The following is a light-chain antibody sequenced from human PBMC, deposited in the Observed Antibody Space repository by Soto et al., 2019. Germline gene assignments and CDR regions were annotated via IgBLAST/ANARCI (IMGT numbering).Light chain of an antibody. CDR1: QIINTY. V-gene: IGKV3D-11*02. Sequence: ENVLTQSPATLSLSPGERTTLSCRARQIINTYLAWYQQKPGQAPRHLISDPSKRATGLPARFSGRGSGTNFTLATSSLEPEDFAVYYCQQRRSSQVTFGQGTRLEIK. CDR3: QQRRSSQVT. CDR2: DPS. J-gene: IGKJ5*01.